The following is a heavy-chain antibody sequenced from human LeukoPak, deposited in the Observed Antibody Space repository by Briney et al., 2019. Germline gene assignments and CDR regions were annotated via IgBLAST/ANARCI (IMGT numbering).Heavy chain of an antibody. CDR1: GYTFTSYY. CDR3: ARDLYSSGWPDGYYFDY. CDR2: INPNSGGT. Sequence: ASVKVSCKASGYTFTSYYMHWVRQAPGQGLEWMGWINPNSGGTNYAQKFQGRVTMTRDTSISTAYMELSRLRSDDTAVYYCARDLYSSGWPDGYYFDYWGQGTLVTVSS. V-gene: IGHV1-2*02. D-gene: IGHD6-19*01. J-gene: IGHJ4*02.